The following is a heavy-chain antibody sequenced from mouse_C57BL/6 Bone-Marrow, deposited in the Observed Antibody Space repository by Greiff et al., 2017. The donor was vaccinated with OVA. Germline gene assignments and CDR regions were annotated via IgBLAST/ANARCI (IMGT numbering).Heavy chain of an antibody. V-gene: IGHV2-9-1*01. CDR1: GFSLTSYA. CDR3: ATSEAYYSNYVVFDV. J-gene: IGHJ1*03. CDR2: IWTGGGT. D-gene: IGHD2-5*01. Sequence: QVQLKESGPGLVAPSQSLSITCTVSGFSLTSYAISWVRQPPGKGLEWLGVIWTGGGTNYNSALKSRLSISKDNSKSQVFLKMNSLQTDDTARYYCATSEAYYSNYVVFDVWGTGTTVTVSS.